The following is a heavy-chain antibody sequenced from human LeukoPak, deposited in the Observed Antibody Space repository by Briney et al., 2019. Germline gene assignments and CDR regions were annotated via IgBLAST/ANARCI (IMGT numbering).Heavy chain of an antibody. D-gene: IGHD1-26*01. J-gene: IGHJ4*02. CDR1: GFTYSNYA. CDR3: AKDTTRGAAAYYFDY. Sequence: TGRSLRLSCAASGFTYSNYAMHWVRQAPGKGLEWVAVISYEGRDKHCADSVKGRFTISRDNSKNILYLQMNSLRPEDRAVYYCAKDTTRGAAAYYFDYWGQGTLLTVSS. CDR2: ISYEGRDK. V-gene: IGHV3-30*18.